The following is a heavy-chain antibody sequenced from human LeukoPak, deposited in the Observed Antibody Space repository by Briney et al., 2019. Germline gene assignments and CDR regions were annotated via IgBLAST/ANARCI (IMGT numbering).Heavy chain of an antibody. D-gene: IGHD4-17*01. CDR1: GGXISSYY. CDR3: ARDHGDYDFGY. Sequence: SETLSLTCTVSGGXISSYYCSWIRQPAGKGLEWIGRIYTRGSTNYNPSLKSRVTMSLDTSKNQFSLKLSSVTAADTAVYYCARDHGDYDFGYWGQGTLVTVSS. J-gene: IGHJ4*02. V-gene: IGHV4-4*07. CDR2: IYTRGST.